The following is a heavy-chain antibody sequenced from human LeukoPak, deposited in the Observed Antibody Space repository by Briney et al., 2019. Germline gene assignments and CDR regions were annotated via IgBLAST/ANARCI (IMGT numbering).Heavy chain of an antibody. CDR3: VRDGEGVAISVNYWFDP. J-gene: IGHJ5*02. V-gene: IGHV1-46*01. Sequence: ASVKVSCKASGYTFTSYYIHWVRQAPGQGLEWMGIINPSGGSTSYAQKFQGRVTMTRDTSTSTAYMELRGLTSDDTAVYYCVRDGEGVAISVNYWFDPWGQGTLVTVSS. D-gene: IGHD3-10*01. CDR2: INPSGGST. CDR1: GYTFTSYY.